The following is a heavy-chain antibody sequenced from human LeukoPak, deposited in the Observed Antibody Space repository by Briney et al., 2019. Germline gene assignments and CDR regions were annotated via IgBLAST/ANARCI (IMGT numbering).Heavy chain of an antibody. Sequence: GGSLRLSCAAPGFTFSNYNMNWVRQAPGKGLEWVSGINWNGGSTGYADSVKGRFTISRDNAKNSLFLHMNSLRVEDTALYYCARDRVVVATTTPAYWYFDIWGRGTLVTVSS. CDR2: INWNGGST. D-gene: IGHD2-15*01. CDR1: GFTFSNYN. CDR3: ARDRVVVATTTPAYWYFDI. J-gene: IGHJ2*01. V-gene: IGHV3-20*04.